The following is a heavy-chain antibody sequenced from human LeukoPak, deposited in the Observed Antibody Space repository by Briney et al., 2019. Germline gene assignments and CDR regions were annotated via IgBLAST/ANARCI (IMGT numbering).Heavy chain of an antibody. CDR1: GGSFSGYY. J-gene: IGHJ4*02. V-gene: IGHV4-34*01. D-gene: IGHD6-6*01. Sequence: PSETLSLTCAVYGGSFSGYYWSWIRQPPGKGLEWIGEINHSGSTNYNPSLKSRVTISVDTSKNQFSLKLSSVTAADTAVYYCARSSVLDYWGQGTLVTVPS. CDR3: ARSSVLDY. CDR2: INHSGST.